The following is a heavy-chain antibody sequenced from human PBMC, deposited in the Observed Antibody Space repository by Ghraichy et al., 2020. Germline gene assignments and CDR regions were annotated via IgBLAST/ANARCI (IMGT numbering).Heavy chain of an antibody. CDR2: TNEDGSAT. D-gene: IGHD1-1*01. J-gene: IGHJ4*02. CDR3: ATLQLNGPDY. V-gene: IGHV3-74*01. Sequence: GESLNISCAASGFTFSTYWMHWVRQAPGKGLVWVSGTNEDGSATYYADSVKGRFTISRDNAKNTLYLQMNSLGVEDTAVYYCATLQLNGPDYWGQGSLVTVSS. CDR1: GFTFSTYW.